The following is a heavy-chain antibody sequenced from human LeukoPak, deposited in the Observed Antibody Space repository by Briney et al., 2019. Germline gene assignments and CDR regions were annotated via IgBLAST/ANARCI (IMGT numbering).Heavy chain of an antibody. V-gene: IGHV4-59*01. CDR3: AKGGLVVPAALFDY. J-gene: IGHJ4*02. D-gene: IGHD2-2*01. CDR1: GGSISSYY. CDR2: FYYSGST. Sequence: PSETLSLTCTVSGGSISSYYWSWIRQPPGKGLEWIGYFYYSGSTDYNPSLKSRVTISVDTSKNQFSLNLSSVTAADTAVYYCAKGGLVVPAALFDYWGQGTLVTVSS.